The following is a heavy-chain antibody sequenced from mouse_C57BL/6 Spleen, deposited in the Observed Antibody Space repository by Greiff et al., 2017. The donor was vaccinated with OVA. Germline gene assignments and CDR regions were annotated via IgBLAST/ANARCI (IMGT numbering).Heavy chain of an antibody. J-gene: IGHJ2*01. V-gene: IGHV1-75*01. Sequence: QVQLQQSGPELVKPGASVKISCKASGYTFTDYYINWVKQRPGQGLEWIGWIFPGSGSTYYNEKFKGKATLTVDKSSSTAYMLLSSLTSEDSAVYFCARSDYCGSSLYFDYWGQGTTLTVSS. CDR1: GYTFTDYY. CDR2: IFPGSGST. CDR3: ARSDYCGSSLYFDY. D-gene: IGHD1-1*01.